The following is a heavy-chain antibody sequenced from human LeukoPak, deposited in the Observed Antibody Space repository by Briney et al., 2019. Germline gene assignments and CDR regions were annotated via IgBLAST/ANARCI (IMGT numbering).Heavy chain of an antibody. CDR2: IYPGDSGT. D-gene: IGHD2/OR15-2a*01. J-gene: IGHJ3*02. V-gene: IGHV5-51*01. CDR3: ARLISGVLIGAFEI. CDR1: GYSFTNHW. Sequence: GESLKISCKGSGYSFTNHWIGWVRQMPGKGLDWMGIIYPGDSGTRYSPSFQGQVTISADKSITTAYLQWSSLKASDTAMYYCARLISGVLIGAFEIWGQGTMVTVSS.